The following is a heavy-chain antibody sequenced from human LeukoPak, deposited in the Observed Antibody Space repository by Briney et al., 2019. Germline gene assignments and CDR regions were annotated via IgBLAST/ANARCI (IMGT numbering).Heavy chain of an antibody. CDR2: ISAYNGNT. CDR3: ARDDDTSYCGGDCSYRFDP. V-gene: IGHV1-18*01. Sequence: ASVKVSCKASGYTFTSYGISWVRQAPGQGLEWMGWISAYNGNTNYAQKLQGRVTMTTDTFTSTAYMELRSLRSDDTAVYYCARDDDTSYCGGDCSYRFDPWGQGTLVTVSS. D-gene: IGHD2-21*02. CDR1: GYTFTSYG. J-gene: IGHJ5*02.